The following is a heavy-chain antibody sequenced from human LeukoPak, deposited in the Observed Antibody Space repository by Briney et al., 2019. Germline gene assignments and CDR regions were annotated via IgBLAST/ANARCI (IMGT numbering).Heavy chain of an antibody. Sequence: SVKVSCKASGGTFSSYAISWVRQAPGQGLEWMGGIIPIFGTANYAQKFQGRVTITADKSTSTAYMELSSLRSEDTAVYYCAKDDTMSGVNYFDYWGQGILVTVSS. V-gene: IGHV1-69*06. D-gene: IGHD3-3*01. J-gene: IGHJ4*02. CDR1: GGTFSSYA. CDR2: IIPIFGTA. CDR3: AKDDTMSGVNYFDY.